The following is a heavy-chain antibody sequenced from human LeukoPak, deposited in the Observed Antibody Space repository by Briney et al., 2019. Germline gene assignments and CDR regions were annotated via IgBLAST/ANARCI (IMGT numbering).Heavy chain of an antibody. Sequence: SETLSLTCTVSGGSISSYYWSWIRQPPGKGLEWIGYIYYSGSTNYNPSLKSRVTISVDTSKNQFSLKLSSVTAADTAVYYCARTVRFLEWLYNWFDPWGQGTLVTVSS. V-gene: IGHV4-59*01. CDR1: GGSISSYY. D-gene: IGHD3-3*01. J-gene: IGHJ5*02. CDR3: ARTVRFLEWLYNWFDP. CDR2: IYYSGST.